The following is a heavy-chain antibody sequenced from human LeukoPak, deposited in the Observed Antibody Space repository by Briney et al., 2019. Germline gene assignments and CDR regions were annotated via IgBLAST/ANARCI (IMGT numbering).Heavy chain of an antibody. CDR1: GFTFSSYA. Sequence: GRYLRLSCAASGFTFSSYAMHWVRQAPGKGLEWVAFISSDASNRHYADSVKGRFTISRDSSKYTLYLQMNSLRAEDTAVYYCARGALTKVWGRKKGTDVWGRGTTVTAS. V-gene: IGHV3-30*04. CDR3: ARGALTKVWGRKKGTDV. D-gene: IGHD3-16*01. J-gene: IGHJ6*04. CDR2: ISSDASNR.